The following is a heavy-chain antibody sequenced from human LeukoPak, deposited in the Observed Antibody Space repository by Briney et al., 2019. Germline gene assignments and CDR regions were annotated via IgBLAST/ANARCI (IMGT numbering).Heavy chain of an antibody. Sequence: PGGSLRLSCAASGFTFSSYAMSWVRQAPGKGLEWVSAISGSGGSTYYADSVKGRFTISRDNSKNSLHLQMNSLRVEDTAVYYCVRGGWELDYWGQGTLVTVSS. V-gene: IGHV3-23*01. J-gene: IGHJ4*02. CDR1: GFTFSSYA. CDR3: VRGGWELDY. CDR2: ISGSGGST. D-gene: IGHD1-1*01.